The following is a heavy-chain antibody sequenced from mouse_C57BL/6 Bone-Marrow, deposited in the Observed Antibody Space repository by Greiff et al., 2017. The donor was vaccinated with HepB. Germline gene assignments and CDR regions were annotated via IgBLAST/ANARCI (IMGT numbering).Heavy chain of an antibody. Sequence: QVQLKESGAELAKPGASVKLSCKASGYTFTSYWMHWVKQRPGQGLEWIGYINPSSGYTKYNQKFKDKATVTADKSSSTAYMQLSSLTYEDSAVYYCARSGDDYDGYWGQGTTLTVSS. D-gene: IGHD2-4*01. CDR1: GYTFTSYW. CDR2: INPSSGYT. V-gene: IGHV1-7*01. J-gene: IGHJ2*01. CDR3: ARSGDDYDGY.